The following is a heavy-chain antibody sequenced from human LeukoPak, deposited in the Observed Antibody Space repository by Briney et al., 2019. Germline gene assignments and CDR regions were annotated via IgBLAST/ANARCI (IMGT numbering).Heavy chain of an antibody. D-gene: IGHD2-2*01. J-gene: IGHJ6*03. CDR1: GYTFTSYD. CDR2: MNPNSGNT. Sequence: ASVKVSCKASGYTFTSYDINWVRQATGQGLEWMGWMNPNSGNTGYAQKLQGRVTITRNTSISTAYMELSSLRSEDTAVYYCARGLCSSTSCYSFYYYYYMDVWGKGTTVTVSS. CDR3: ARGLCSSTSCYSFYYYYYMDV. V-gene: IGHV1-8*03.